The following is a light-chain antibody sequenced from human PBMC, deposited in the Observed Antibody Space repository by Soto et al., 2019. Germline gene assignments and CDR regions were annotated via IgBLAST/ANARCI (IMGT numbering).Light chain of an antibody. J-gene: IGKJ2*01. CDR2: AAS. Sequence: DIQMTQSPSSLSASVGDRVTITCRISQTISSSLNWYQQKPGKAPKLLIYAASSLQSGVPSRFSGSGSGTDFTLTISSLQPEDFATYYCQQSCSTPLYTFGQGTKLEIK. CDR3: QQSCSTPLYT. V-gene: IGKV1-39*01. CDR1: QTISSS.